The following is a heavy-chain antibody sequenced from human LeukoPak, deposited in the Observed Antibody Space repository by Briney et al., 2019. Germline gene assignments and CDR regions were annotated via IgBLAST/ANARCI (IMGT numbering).Heavy chain of an antibody. V-gene: IGHV3-53*01. CDR1: GFTVSTSR. J-gene: IGHJ4*02. CDR2: IYDGGTT. CDR3: ARGGAVSKSASAPDY. D-gene: IGHD4-11*01. Sequence: GGSLRLSCAVSGFTVSTSRMSWVRQAPGKGLEWVSVIYDGGTTQYADSVKGRFTIPRDNSKNTLYFQMNSLRAEDTAVNYCARGGAVSKSASAPDYWGQGALVTVSS.